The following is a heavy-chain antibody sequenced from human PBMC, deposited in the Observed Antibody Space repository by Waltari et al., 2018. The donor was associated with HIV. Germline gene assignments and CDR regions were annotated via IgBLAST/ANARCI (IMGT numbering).Heavy chain of an antibody. J-gene: IGHJ2*01. Sequence: EEQLLESGGGFGQPGGSLRLSCVASGFTFRNYAVTWLRQIPGKGLEWVAGLTSAGSITYHADSVQGRFIISRDNSKHTLFLQMTNLRVEDTAVYYCVKDPTTITRGYFDLWGRGTLVTVSS. CDR2: LTSAGSIT. D-gene: IGHD4-4*01. CDR1: GFTFRNYA. V-gene: IGHV3-23*01. CDR3: VKDPTTITRGYFDL.